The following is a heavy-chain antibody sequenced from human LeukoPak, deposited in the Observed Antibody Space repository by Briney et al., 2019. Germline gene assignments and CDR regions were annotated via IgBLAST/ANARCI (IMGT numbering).Heavy chain of an antibody. V-gene: IGHV6-1*01. D-gene: IGHD3-22*01. CDR2: TYYRSKWYN. CDR1: GDSVSSNSAA. J-gene: IGHJ5*02. Sequence: PSQTLSLTCAISGDSVSSNSAAWNWIRQSPSRGLEWLGRTYYRSKWYNDYAVSVKSRITINPDTSKNQLSLQLSSVTAADTAVYYCAATSDYYDRSGYHHWGQGTLVTVSS. CDR3: AATSDYYDRSGYHH.